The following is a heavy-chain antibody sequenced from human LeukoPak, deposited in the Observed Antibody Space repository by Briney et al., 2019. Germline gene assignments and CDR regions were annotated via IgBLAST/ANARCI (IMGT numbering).Heavy chain of an antibody. V-gene: IGHV1-18*04. D-gene: IGHD2-2*01. CDR2: ISAYNGNT. CDR1: GYTFTSYH. CDR3: ARVNGFCSSTSCSYGYGMNV. J-gene: IGHJ6*04. Sequence: ASVTVSCTASGYTFTSYHIHWVRLAPGQGLEWMGWISAYNGNTNYAQKLQGRVTMTTDTSTSTAYMELRSLRSDDTAVYYCARVNGFCSSTSCSYGYGMNVWGKGTTVTVSS.